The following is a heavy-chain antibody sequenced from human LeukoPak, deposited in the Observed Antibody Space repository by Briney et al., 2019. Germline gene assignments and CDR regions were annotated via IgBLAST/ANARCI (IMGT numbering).Heavy chain of an antibody. D-gene: IGHD3-3*01. J-gene: IGHJ4*02. Sequence: PGGSLRLSCAASGFTFSSYAMSWVRQAPGKGLEWVSAISGSGGSTYYADSVKGRFTISRDNSKNTLYLQMNSLRAEDTAVYYCAKNGEYYDFWSGYYDPYYFDYWGQGTLVTVSS. CDR3: AKNGEYYDFWSGYYDPYYFDY. CDR1: GFTFSSYA. V-gene: IGHV3-23*01. CDR2: ISGSGGST.